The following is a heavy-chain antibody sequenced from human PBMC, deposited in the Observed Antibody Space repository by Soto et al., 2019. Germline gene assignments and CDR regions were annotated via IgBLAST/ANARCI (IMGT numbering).Heavy chain of an antibody. CDR3: WRFIMVGGWFDPNYYHGMAV. D-gene: IGHD6-19*01. CDR1: GYTFSNYG. CDR2: ISGYNGNA. J-gene: IGHJ6*02. V-gene: IGHV1-18*01. Sequence: QVQLVQSGAEVKKPGASVTVSCKTSGYTFSNYGINWVRQAPGQGLEWVGWISGYNGNANYAQTVQGIVTMTTDTSTGTVYMELRSLKADDTAIYYCWRFIMVGGWFDPNYYHGMAVGGQGTTVTVSS.